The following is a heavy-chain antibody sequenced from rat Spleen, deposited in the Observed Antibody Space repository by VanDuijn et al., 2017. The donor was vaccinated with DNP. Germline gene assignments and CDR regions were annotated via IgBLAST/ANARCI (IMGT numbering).Heavy chain of an antibody. V-gene: IGHV4-2*01. D-gene: IGHD1-11*01. CDR3: ASGPNYGAYSDYFND. CDR2: INKDSSTI. Sequence: EVKLVESGCGLVQPGRSLKLSCAASGFNFNDYWMGWVRQAPGKGLEWIGAINKDSSTIDYNPSLKDKFTVSRDNVQNTLYLQMSNLGSEDTAIYYCASGPNYGAYSDYFNDWGQGVMVTVSS. J-gene: IGHJ2*01. CDR1: GFNFNDYW.